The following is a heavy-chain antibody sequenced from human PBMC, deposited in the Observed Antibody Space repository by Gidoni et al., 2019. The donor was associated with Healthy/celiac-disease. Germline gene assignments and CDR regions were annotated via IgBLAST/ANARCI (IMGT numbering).Heavy chain of an antibody. CDR1: GGSFSGYY. V-gene: IGHV4-34*01. D-gene: IGHD3-10*01. CDR2: INHSGST. J-gene: IGHJ4*02. Sequence: QVQLQQWGAGLLKPSATLSLTCAVYGGSFSGYYWSWIRQPPGKGLEWIGEINHSGSTNYNPSLKSRVTISVDTSKNQFSLKLSSVTAADTAVYYCARTNSPVPYYYGSGSYGSYFDYWGQGTLVTVSS. CDR3: ARTNSPVPYYYGSGSYGSYFDY.